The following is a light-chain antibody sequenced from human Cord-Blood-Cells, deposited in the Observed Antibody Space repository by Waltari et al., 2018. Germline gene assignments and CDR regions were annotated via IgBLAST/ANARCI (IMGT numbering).Light chain of an antibody. Sequence: QSALTQPPSASGSPGQSVTISCTGTSSDVGGYNYVSWYQQHPGKAPKLMIYEVSKRPSGVPDRFSGSKSGNMASLTVSGLQAEDEADYYGSSYAGSNNWVFGGGTKLTVL. CDR2: EVS. CDR1: SSDVGGYNY. V-gene: IGLV2-8*01. J-gene: IGLJ3*02. CDR3: SSYAGSNNWV.